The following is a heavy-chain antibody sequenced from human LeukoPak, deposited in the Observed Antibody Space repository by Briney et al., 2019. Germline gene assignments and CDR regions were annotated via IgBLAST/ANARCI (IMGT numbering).Heavy chain of an antibody. CDR3: AKVTDFWSGYYDY. D-gene: IGHD3-3*01. J-gene: IGHJ4*02. V-gene: IGHV3-23*01. CDR2: ISGSGSST. CDR1: GFIFSSYA. Sequence: GGSLRLSCAASGFIFSSYAMSWVRQAPGKGLEWVSVISGSGSSTYYADSVKGRFTISRDNSKNTLYLQMNSLRAEDTAVYYCAKVTDFWSGYYDYWGQGTLVTVSS.